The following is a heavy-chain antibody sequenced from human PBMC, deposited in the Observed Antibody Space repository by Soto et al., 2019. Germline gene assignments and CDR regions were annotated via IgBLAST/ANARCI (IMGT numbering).Heavy chain of an antibody. Sequence: GGSLRLSCAASGFTFSSYSMNWVRQAPGKGLEWVSSISSSSSYIYYADSVKGRFTISRDNAKNSLYLQMNSLRAEDTAVYYCARPFSLDVLLWFGDDAFDIWGQGTMVTVSS. CDR2: ISSSSSYI. J-gene: IGHJ3*02. D-gene: IGHD3-10*01. V-gene: IGHV3-21*01. CDR3: ARPFSLDVLLWFGDDAFDI. CDR1: GFTFSSYS.